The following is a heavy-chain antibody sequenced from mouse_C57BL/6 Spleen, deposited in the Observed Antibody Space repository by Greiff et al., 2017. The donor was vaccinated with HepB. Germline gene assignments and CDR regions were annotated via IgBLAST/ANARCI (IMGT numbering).Heavy chain of an antibody. V-gene: IGHV1-66*01. Sequence: VQLQESGPELVKPGASVKISCKASGYSFTSYYIHWVKQRPGQGLEWIGWIYPGSGNTKYNEKFKGKATLTADTSSSTAYMQLSSLTSEDSAVYYCAETAWAMDYWGQGTSVTVSS. CDR2: IYPGSGNT. J-gene: IGHJ4*01. CDR1: GYSFTSYY. CDR3: AETAWAMDY. D-gene: IGHD3-2*01.